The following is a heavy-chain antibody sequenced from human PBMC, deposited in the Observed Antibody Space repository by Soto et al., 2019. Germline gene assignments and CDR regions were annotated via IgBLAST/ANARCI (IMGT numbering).Heavy chain of an antibody. Sequence: ASVKVSGKASGYSFTDYHIHWVRQAPGQGLEWLGRINPKSGGTSTAQKFQGWVTMTTDTSISTASMELTRLTSDDTAIYYCARGDSTDCSSGVCSFFYNLDMDVWGQGTTVTVSS. CDR3: ARGDSTDCSSGVCSFFYNLDMDV. V-gene: IGHV1-2*04. CDR2: INPKSGGT. J-gene: IGHJ6*02. CDR1: GYSFTDYH. D-gene: IGHD2-8*01.